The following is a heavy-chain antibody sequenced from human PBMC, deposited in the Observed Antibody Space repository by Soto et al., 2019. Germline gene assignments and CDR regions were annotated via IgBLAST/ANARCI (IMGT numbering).Heavy chain of an antibody. CDR2: IYSGGST. Sequence: PGGSLRLSCAASGFTVSSNYMSWVRQAPGKGLEWVSVIYSGGSTYYADSVKGRFTISRDNSKNTLYLQMNSLRAEDTAVYYCARQLRKILTNYGMDVWGQGTTVTSP. D-gene: IGHD2-8*01. CDR3: ARQLRKILTNYGMDV. V-gene: IGHV3-53*01. CDR1: GFTVSSNY. J-gene: IGHJ6*02.